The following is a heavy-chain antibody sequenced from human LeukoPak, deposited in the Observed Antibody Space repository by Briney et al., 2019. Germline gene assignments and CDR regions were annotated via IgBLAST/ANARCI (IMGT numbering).Heavy chain of an antibody. CDR3: ARRLAGYYGSGRHYYFDY. Sequence: SETLSLTCTVSGGSISSYYWSWIRQPPGKGLERIGYIYYSGSTNYNPSLKSRVTISVDTSKNQFSLKLSSVTAADTAVCYCARRLAGYYGSGRHYYFDYWGQGTLVTVSS. CDR2: IYYSGST. CDR1: GGSISSYY. J-gene: IGHJ4*02. V-gene: IGHV4-59*01. D-gene: IGHD3-10*01.